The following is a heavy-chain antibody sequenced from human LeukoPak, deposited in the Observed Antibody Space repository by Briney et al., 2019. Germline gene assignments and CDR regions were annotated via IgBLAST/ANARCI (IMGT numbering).Heavy chain of an antibody. V-gene: IGHV3-23*01. J-gene: IGHJ6*03. D-gene: IGHD6-13*01. CDR1: GFTFSSYA. CDR3: AGEGIAAAGTGYYMDV. CDR2: ISGSGGST. Sequence: GGSLRLSCAASGFTFSSYAMSWVRQAPGKGLEWVSAISGSGGSTYYADSVKGRFTISRDNSKNTLYLQMNSLRAEDTAVYYCAGEGIAAAGTGYYMDVWGKGTTVTVSS.